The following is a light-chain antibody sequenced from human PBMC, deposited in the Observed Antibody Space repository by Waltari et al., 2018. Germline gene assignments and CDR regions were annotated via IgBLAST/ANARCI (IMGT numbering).Light chain of an antibody. Sequence: QSALTQPASVSGSPGQSIIISCTGSSSDVGGDDSVSWYEDHPGQAPKVIIYDVNKRPSGVSDRFSGSKSGNTASLTISGLQAEDEATFYCSSQSTNNGVIFGGGTKVTVL. J-gene: IGLJ2*01. CDR1: SSDVGGDDS. CDR2: DVN. V-gene: IGLV2-14*03. CDR3: SSQSTNNGVI.